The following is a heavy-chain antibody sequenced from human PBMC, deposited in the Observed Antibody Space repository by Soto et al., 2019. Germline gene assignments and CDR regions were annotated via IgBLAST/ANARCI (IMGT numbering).Heavy chain of an antibody. V-gene: IGHV3-66*01. CDR2: IYSGGLT. J-gene: IGHJ4*02. CDR1: GVTVSNNY. CDR3: ARDTYDDY. D-gene: IGHD3-3*01. Sequence: EVQLVESGGGLVQPGGSLRLSCAASGVTVSNNYMSWVCQAPGQGLEWVSVIYSGGLTYYADAVKGRLIISRDSSKNTLYLQMNSLRAEDTAVYYCARDTYDDYRGQGTLVTVSS.